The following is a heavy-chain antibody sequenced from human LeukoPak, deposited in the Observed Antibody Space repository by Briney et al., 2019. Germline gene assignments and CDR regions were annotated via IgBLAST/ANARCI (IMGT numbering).Heavy chain of an antibody. CDR1: GFTFSSYS. CDR3: ARGIDYFDY. V-gene: IGHV3-21*01. J-gene: IGHJ4*02. CDR2: ISSSSSYI. Sequence: GGSLRLSCAASGFTFSSYSMNWVRQAPGKGLEWVSSISSSSSYICYADSVKGRFTISRDNAKNSLYLQMNSLRAEDTAVYYCARGIDYFDYWGQGTLVTVSS.